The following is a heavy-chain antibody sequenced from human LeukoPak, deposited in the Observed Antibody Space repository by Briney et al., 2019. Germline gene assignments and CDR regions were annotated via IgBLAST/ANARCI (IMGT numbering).Heavy chain of an antibody. Sequence: GGSLRLSCAASGFTFSSYAMSWVRQAPGKGLEWVSAISGSGGSTYYADSVKGRFTISRDNSKNTLYLQMNSLRAEDTAVYYCAKDLVFWSGYYYGMDVWGQGTTVTVSS. CDR2: ISGSGGST. CDR3: AKDLVFWSGYYYGMDV. J-gene: IGHJ6*02. D-gene: IGHD3-3*01. CDR1: GFTFSSYA. V-gene: IGHV3-23*01.